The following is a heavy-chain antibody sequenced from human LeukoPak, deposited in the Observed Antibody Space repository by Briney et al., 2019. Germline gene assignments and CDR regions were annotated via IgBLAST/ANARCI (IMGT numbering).Heavy chain of an antibody. V-gene: IGHV3-23*01. J-gene: IGHJ4*02. D-gene: IGHD3-16*01. Sequence: PGGSLRLSCAASGFTFSSYAMSWVRQAPGKGLEWVSAISGSGSSTYYADSVKGRFTISRDNSKNTMYLQMNSLRAEHRAVYFCATAWGAYDYWGQGTLVTVSS. CDR2: ISGSGSST. CDR1: GFTFSSYA. CDR3: ATAWGAYDY.